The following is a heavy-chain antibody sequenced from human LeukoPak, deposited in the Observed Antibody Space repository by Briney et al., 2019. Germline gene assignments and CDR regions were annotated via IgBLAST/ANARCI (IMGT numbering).Heavy chain of an antibody. D-gene: IGHD3-16*02. CDR3: XXDYXSGXYHTTAFDY. CDR2: ISWNSGDI. Sequence: SXXXXCXASGFTFDDYAMHWVRQAPGKGLEWVSGISWNSGDIGYADSVKGRFNISRENAKNCVYVQMNSVRGEDRALYYCXXDYXSGXYHTTAFDYWGQGTLVTVSS. V-gene: IGHV3-9*01. J-gene: IGHJ4*02. CDR1: GFTFDDYA.